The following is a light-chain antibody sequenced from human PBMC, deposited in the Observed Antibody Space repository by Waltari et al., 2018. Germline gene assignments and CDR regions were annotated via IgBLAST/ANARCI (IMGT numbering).Light chain of an antibody. CDR1: ERISSAR. J-gene: IGKJ2*01. CDR3: QHYGDSPPYT. CDR2: AAS. Sequence: RGTERISSARFASYHQQPRQAPPLFIYAASTSATGVPDRCSSSGSGTDFTLAISRVEPEELAVYYCQHYGDSPPYTFGQGTKLEIK. V-gene: IGKV3-20*01.